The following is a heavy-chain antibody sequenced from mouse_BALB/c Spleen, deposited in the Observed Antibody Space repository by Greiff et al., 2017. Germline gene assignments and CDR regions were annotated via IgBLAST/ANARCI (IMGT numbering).Heavy chain of an antibody. CDR1: GYTFTSYW. CDR2: IDPSDSYT. CDR3: ARGGITPDY. J-gene: IGHJ2*01. V-gene: IGHV1-69*02. Sequence: VQLQQPGAELVKPGASVKLSCKASGYTFTSYWMHWVKQRPGQGLEWIGEIDPSDSYTNYNQKFKGKATLTVDKSSSTAYMQLSSLTSEDSAVYYCARGGITPDYWGQGTTLTVSA. D-gene: IGHD2-4*01.